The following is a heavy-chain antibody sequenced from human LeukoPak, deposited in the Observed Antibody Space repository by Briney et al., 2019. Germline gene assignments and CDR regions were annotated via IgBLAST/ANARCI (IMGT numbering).Heavy chain of an antibody. V-gene: IGHV4-39*07. CDR3: AREGDIVLRYYFDY. J-gene: IGHJ4*02. Sequence: PSETLSLTCTVSGGSITSRNYYWGWIRQPPGEGLGWIGSINYSGSTYYNPSLKSRVTISVDTSKNQFSLKLSSVTAADTAVYYCAREGDIVLRYYFDYWGQGTLVTVSS. D-gene: IGHD2-8*01. CDR1: GGSITSRNYY. CDR2: INYSGST.